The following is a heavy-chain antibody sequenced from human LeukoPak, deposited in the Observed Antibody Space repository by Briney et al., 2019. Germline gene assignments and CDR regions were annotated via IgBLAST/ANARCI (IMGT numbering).Heavy chain of an antibody. D-gene: IGHD3-16*01. J-gene: IGHJ4*02. V-gene: IGHV3-66*01. CDR1: GFTVSSNS. CDR3: ARDVAAPGGVYFDY. CDR2: IYTGGTT. Sequence: GGSLRLSCAASGFTVSSNSMSWVRQAPGKGLVWVSVIYTGGTTYYADSVKGRSTISRDNSKNTLYLQMNSLRAEDTAVYYCARDVAAPGGVYFDYWGQGTLVTVSS.